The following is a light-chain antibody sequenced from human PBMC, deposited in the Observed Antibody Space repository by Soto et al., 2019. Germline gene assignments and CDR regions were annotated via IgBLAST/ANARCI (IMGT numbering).Light chain of an antibody. Sequence: QSVMTQPPSVSAAPGQKVTISCSGSSSNIGGNSVSWYQQLPGTAPKLLIYDDNKRPSGVSNRFSGSKSGNTASLTISGLQAEDEADYYCCSYAGSSTPYVFGTGTKLTVL. CDR3: CSYAGSSTPYV. V-gene: IGLV1-51*01. CDR1: SSNIGGNS. J-gene: IGLJ1*01. CDR2: DDN.